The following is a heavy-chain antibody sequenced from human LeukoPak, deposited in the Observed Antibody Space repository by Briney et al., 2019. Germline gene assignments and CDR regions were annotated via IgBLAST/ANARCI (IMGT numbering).Heavy chain of an antibody. CDR2: INHSGST. V-gene: IGHV4-34*01. D-gene: IGHD6-13*01. CDR1: GGSFSGYY. CDR3: ATGESIAAAGNNWFDP. J-gene: IGHJ5*02. Sequence: SETLSLTCAVYGGSFSGYYWSWIRQPPGKGLEWIGEINHSGSTNYNPSLKSRVTISVDTSKNQFSLKLSSVTAADTAVYYCATGESIAAAGNNWFDPWGQGTLVTVSS.